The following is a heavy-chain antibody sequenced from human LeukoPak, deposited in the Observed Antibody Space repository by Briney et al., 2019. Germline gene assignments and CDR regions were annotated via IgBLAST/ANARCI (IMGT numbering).Heavy chain of an antibody. CDR2: INAGNGNT. CDR1: GYTFTTYA. V-gene: IGHV1-3*01. D-gene: IGHD6-13*01. Sequence: ASVKVSFKASGYTFTTYAMHWVRQAPGQRLEWVGWINAGNGNTKYSQKFQARVTITRDTSASTAYMELSSLRSEDTAVYYCARDPIGSRWPYYFDYWGQGTLVTVSS. J-gene: IGHJ4*02. CDR3: ARDPIGSRWPYYFDY.